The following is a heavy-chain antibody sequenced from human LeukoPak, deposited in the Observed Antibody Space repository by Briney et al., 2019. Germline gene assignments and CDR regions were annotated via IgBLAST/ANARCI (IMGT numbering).Heavy chain of an antibody. V-gene: IGHV4-39*01. CDR2: IYYSGST. CDR3: ARHLEAVVVVAA. Sequence: PSETLSLTCTVSGGSISSSSYYWGWMRQPPGKVLEWIGSIYYSGSTYYNPSLKSRVTISVDTSKNQFSLKLSSVTAADTAVYYCARHLEAVVVVAAWGQGTMVTVSS. D-gene: IGHD2-15*01. CDR1: GGSISSSSYY. J-gene: IGHJ3*01.